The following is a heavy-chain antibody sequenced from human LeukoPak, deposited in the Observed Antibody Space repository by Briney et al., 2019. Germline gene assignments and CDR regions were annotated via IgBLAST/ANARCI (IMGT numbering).Heavy chain of an antibody. D-gene: IGHD4-17*01. Sequence: PGGSLRLSCAASGFTFSSYAMGWARQAPGKGLEWVSAISGSGGSTYYADSVKGRFTISRDNSKNTLYLQMNSLKTEDTAVYYCTTDGGLDYGDYVGDYWGQGTLVTVSS. V-gene: IGHV3-23*01. J-gene: IGHJ4*02. CDR2: ISGSGGST. CDR3: TTDGGLDYGDYVGDY. CDR1: GFTFSSYA.